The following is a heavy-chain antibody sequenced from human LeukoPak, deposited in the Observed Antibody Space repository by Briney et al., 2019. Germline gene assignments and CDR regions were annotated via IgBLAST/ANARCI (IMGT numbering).Heavy chain of an antibody. CDR1: GFTFSSYW. Sequence: PGGSLRLSCAASGFTFSSYWMSWVRQAPGKGLEWVANIKQDGSEKYYVDSVKGRFTISRDNAKNSLYLQMNSLRAEDTAVYYCARARTTDYGDYYFDYWGQGTLVTVSS. CDR2: IKQDGSEK. V-gene: IGHV3-7*01. J-gene: IGHJ4*02. D-gene: IGHD4-17*01. CDR3: ARARTTDYGDYYFDY.